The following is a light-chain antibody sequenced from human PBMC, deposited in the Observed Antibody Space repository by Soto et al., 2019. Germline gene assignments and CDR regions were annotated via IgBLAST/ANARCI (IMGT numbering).Light chain of an antibody. V-gene: IGKV4-1*01. CDR1: HPILHSSYNNNF. Sequence: DIVMAQSPDCLAVSLGEGATINCKSSHPILHSSYNNNFLAWYQQKPGQPPQLLCCWASTRESGLPDRFSGSGSGTDFTLTISSLQAEDVAVYYCQQYYSTPLTFGGGTKVDI. CDR3: QQYYSTPLT. J-gene: IGKJ4*01. CDR2: WAS.